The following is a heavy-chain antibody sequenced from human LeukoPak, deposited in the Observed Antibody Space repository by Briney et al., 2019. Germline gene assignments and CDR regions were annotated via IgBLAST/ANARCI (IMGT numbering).Heavy chain of an antibody. Sequence: GGSLRLSCAASGFTFSSNYMSWVRQAPGKGLEWVSVIYSGGSTYYADSVKGRFTISRDNSKNTLYLQMNSLRAEDTAVYYCARKYYYGSGSYSYYYGMDVWGQGTTVTVSS. CDR3: ARKYYYGSGSYSYYYGMDV. CDR2: IYSGGST. J-gene: IGHJ6*02. V-gene: IGHV3-53*01. CDR1: GFTFSSNY. D-gene: IGHD3-10*01.